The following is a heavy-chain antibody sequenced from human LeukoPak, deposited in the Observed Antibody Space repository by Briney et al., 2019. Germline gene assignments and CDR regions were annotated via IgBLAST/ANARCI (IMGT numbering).Heavy chain of an antibody. V-gene: IGHV4-59*01. CDR1: GGSISSYY. Sequence: SETLSLTCTVSGGSISSYYWSWIRQPPGKGLEWIGYIYYSGSTNYNPSLKSRVTISVDTSKNQFSLKLSSVTAADTAVYYCARAVLTMVRVSFAFDIWGQGTMVTVFS. CDR3: ARAVLTMVRVSFAFDI. D-gene: IGHD3-10*01. CDR2: IYYSGST. J-gene: IGHJ3*02.